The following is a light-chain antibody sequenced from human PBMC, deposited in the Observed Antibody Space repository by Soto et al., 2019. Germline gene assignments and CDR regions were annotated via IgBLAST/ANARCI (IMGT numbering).Light chain of an antibody. CDR2: GAS. CDR1: QSVSSN. CDR3: QQHNNWPPWT. J-gene: IGKJ1*01. Sequence: EIVMTQSPATLSVSPGERATLSCRASQSVSSNLAWYQQKPGQAPRLLMYGASTRATGIPDRFSGSGSGTECTRTISSLQSEDFAVYYCQQHNNWPPWTFGQGTKVEIK. V-gene: IGKV3-15*01.